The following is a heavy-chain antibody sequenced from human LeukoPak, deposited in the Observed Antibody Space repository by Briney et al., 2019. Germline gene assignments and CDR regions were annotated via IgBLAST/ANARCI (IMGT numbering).Heavy chain of an antibody. J-gene: IGHJ4*02. V-gene: IGHV1-18*04. CDR2: ISAYNGNT. D-gene: IGHD3-16*02. Sequence: ASVKVSCKASGYTFTNYYIHWVRQAPGQGLEWMGWISAYNGNTNYAQKLQGRVTMTTDTSTSTAYMELRSLRSDDTAVYYCARAGYDYVWGSYPFDYWGQGTLVTVSS. CDR3: ARAGYDYVWGSYPFDY. CDR1: GYTFTNYY.